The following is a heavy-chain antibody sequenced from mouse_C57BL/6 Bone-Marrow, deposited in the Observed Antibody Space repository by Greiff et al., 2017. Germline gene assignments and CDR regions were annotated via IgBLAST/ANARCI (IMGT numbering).Heavy chain of an antibody. D-gene: IGHD1-3*01. CDR2: IDPSDSYT. CDR1: GYTFTSYW. V-gene: IGHV1-50*01. Sequence: QVQLQQPGAELVKPGASVKLSCKASGYTFTSYWMQWVKQRPGQGLEWIGEIDPSDSYTNYNQKFKGKATLTVDTSSSTAYMQLSSLTSEDSAVYYWASSRLISFAYGGQGTLVTVSA. CDR3: ASSRLISFAY. J-gene: IGHJ3*01.